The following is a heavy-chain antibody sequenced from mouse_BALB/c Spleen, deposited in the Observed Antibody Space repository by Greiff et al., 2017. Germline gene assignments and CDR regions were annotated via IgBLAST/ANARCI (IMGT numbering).Heavy chain of an antibody. D-gene: IGHD2-14*01. CDR3: SRDHRFGYFDV. CDR2: IWAGGSK. V-gene: IGHV2-9*02. Sequence: VKLMESGPGLVAPSQSLSITCTVSGFSLTSYGVHWVRQPPGKGLEWLGVIWAGGSKNYNSALMSRLSISKDNSKSQVFLKMNRLQTDDTAMYYCSRDHRFGYFDVWGAGTTVTVSS. J-gene: IGHJ1*01. CDR1: GFSLTSYG.